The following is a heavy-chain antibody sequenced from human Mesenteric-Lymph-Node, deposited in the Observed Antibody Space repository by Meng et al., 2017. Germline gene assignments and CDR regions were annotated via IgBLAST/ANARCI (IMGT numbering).Heavy chain of an antibody. J-gene: IGHJ6*02. D-gene: IGHD4-23*01. CDR2: IIPTFGTA. Sequence: SVKVSCKASGSTFSSYAISWVRQAPGQGLEWMGGIIPTFGTANYAQKFQGRVTITTDESTSTAYMELSSLRSEDTAVYYCARDQMTTVVDYYYYGMDVWGQGTTVTVSS. CDR3: ARDQMTTVVDYYYYGMDV. V-gene: IGHV1-69*05. CDR1: GSTFSSYA.